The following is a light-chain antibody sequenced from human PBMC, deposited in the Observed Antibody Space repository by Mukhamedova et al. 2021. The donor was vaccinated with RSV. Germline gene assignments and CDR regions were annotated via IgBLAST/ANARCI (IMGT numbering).Light chain of an antibody. J-gene: IGKJ1*01. V-gene: IGKV1-39*01. CDR2: TAS. Sequence: WYQRRVHGEAPQLLIYTASTLQSGVPSRFSGSGSGRDFTLTISSLQPDDFASYFCQQCYGNPRTFGQGTRVEVK. CDR3: QQCYGNPRT.